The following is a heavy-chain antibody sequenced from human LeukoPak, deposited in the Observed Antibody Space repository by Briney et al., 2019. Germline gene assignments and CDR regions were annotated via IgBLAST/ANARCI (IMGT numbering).Heavy chain of an antibody. CDR1: GYTFTSYY. D-gene: IGHD6-13*01. CDR3: ATWGSSSSPLPTMDV. J-gene: IGHJ6*02. CDR2: INPSGGST. V-gene: IGHV1-46*01. Sequence: ASVKVSCKASGYTFTSYYMHWVRQAPGQGLEWMGIINPSGGSTNYAQKFQGRVTMTRDTSTSTVYMELSSLRSEDTAVYYCATWGSSSSPLPTMDVWGQGTTVTVSS.